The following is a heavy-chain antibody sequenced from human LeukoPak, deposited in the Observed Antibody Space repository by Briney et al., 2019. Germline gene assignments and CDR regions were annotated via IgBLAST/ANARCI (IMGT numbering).Heavy chain of an antibody. CDR1: GESFSGYY. V-gene: IGHV4-34*01. CDR3: ASSGRDAFDI. D-gene: IGHD3-10*01. CDR2: INHSGSA. Sequence: PSETLSLTCAVYGESFSGYYWSWIRQPPGKGLEWIGEINHSGSANYNPSLKSRVTISVDTSKNQFSLKLSSVTAADTAVYYCASSGRDAFDIWGQGTMVTVSS. J-gene: IGHJ3*02.